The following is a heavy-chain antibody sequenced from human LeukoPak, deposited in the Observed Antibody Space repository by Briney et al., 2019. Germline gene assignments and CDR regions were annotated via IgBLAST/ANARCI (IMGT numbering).Heavy chain of an antibody. Sequence: ASVKVSCKASGYTFTSYGISWVRQAPGQGLEWMGWISAYNGNTNYAQKLQGRVTMTTDTSTSTAYMELRSLRSDDTAVYYCARDLGYCSSTSCYFFDYWGQGTLVTVSS. CDR3: ARDLGYCSSTSCYFFDY. CDR1: GYTFTSYG. CDR2: ISAYNGNT. D-gene: IGHD2-2*01. J-gene: IGHJ4*02. V-gene: IGHV1-18*01.